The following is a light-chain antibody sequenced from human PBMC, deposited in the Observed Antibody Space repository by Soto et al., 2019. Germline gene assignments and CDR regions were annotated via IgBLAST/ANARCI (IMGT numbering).Light chain of an antibody. CDR2: GAS. CDR3: QQYNSQWT. CDR1: QSISLY. Sequence: DIQMTQSPSSLSASVGDRVTITCRAGQSISLYLNWYQQRPGKAPKLLIYGASSLQSGVPSRFSGSGSGTDFTLTISSLQPDDFATYYCQQYNSQWTFGQGTKVDIK. V-gene: IGKV1-39*01. J-gene: IGKJ1*01.